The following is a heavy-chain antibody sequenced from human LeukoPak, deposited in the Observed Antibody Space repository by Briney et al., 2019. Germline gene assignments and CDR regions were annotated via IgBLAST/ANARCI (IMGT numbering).Heavy chain of an antibody. CDR1: GFTFSNYP. V-gene: IGHV3-30*03. CDR3: AREALTFDY. CDR2: MSSDGSNR. Sequence: GGSLRLSCAASGFTFSNYPMHWVRQAPGKGLEWVAVMSSDGSNRYYADSVKGRFTISRDNSKNTLYLQMNSLRAEDTAVYYCAREALTFDYWGQGTLVTVSS. J-gene: IGHJ4*02.